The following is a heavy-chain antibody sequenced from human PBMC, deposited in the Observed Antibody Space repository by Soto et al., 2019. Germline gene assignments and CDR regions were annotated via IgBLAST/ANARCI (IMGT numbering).Heavy chain of an antibody. J-gene: IGHJ6*02. Sequence: QVQLVESGGGVVQSGRSLRLSCAASGFSFSSYGIHWVRQAPGEGLEWVAVISYDGSKEFYAESVKGRFTISRDNSKKTLYLEMNSLRVGDSAVYYCARELFYGSGSHSSYYYYYGMDVWGQGTTVTVSS. V-gene: IGHV3-30-3*01. CDR2: ISYDGSKE. CDR1: GFSFSSYG. CDR3: ARELFYGSGSHSSYYYYYGMDV. D-gene: IGHD3-10*01.